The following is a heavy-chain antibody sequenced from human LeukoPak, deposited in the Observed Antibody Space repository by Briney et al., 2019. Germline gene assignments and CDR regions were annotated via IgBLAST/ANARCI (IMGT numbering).Heavy chain of an antibody. CDR1: GGSISSYY. Sequence: SETLSLTCTVSGGSISSYYWSWIRQPPGKGLEWIGYIYYSGSTNYNPSLKSRVTISVDTSKNQFSLKLSSVTAADTAVYYCARLRGAVAIFDYWGQGTLVTVSS. D-gene: IGHD6-19*01. CDR3: ARLRGAVAIFDY. CDR2: IYYSGST. J-gene: IGHJ4*02. V-gene: IGHV4-59*01.